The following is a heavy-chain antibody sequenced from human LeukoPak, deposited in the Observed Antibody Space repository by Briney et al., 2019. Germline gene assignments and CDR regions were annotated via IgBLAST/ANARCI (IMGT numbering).Heavy chain of an antibody. V-gene: IGHV3-74*03. J-gene: IGHJ4*02. CDR2: INGDGSTT. D-gene: IGHD5-12*01. CDR1: GSTFRSYW. Sequence: GGSLRLSCAASGSTFRSYWMYWVRQAPGKGLVWVSHINGDGSTTTYADSGKGRFTISRDNAKNTLYLQMNSLRAEDTAVYYCARDVRRRGGYVALDSWGQGTLVTVSS. CDR3: ARDVRRRGGYVALDS.